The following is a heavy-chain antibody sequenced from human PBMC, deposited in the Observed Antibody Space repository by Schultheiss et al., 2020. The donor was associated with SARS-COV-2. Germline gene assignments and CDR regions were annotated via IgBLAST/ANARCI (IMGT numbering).Heavy chain of an antibody. V-gene: IGHV1-2*06. CDR3: ARGAAAGGY. J-gene: IGHJ4*02. Sequence: ASVKVSCKASGYTFTDYFMHWVRQAPGQGLEWMGRINPNSGGTNYAQKFQGRVTMTRDTSISTASMELSRMTSDDTAVYYCARGAAAGGYWGQGTLVTVSS. CDR2: INPNSGGT. D-gene: IGHD6-13*01. CDR1: GYTFTDYF.